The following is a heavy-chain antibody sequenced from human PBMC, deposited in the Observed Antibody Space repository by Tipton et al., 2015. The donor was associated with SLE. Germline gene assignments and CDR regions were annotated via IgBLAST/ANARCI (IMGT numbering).Heavy chain of an antibody. V-gene: IGHV4-59*08. D-gene: IGHD3-10*01. Sequence: TLSLTCTVSGGSINSYYWSWIRQPPGKGLEWIGYIYYSGSTNYNPSLKSRVTISVDTSKNQFSLKLSSVTAADTAVYYCASPPEEMVQGYGMDVWGQGTTVTVSS. CDR2: IYYSGST. CDR3: ASPPEEMVQGYGMDV. J-gene: IGHJ6*02. CDR1: GGSINSYY.